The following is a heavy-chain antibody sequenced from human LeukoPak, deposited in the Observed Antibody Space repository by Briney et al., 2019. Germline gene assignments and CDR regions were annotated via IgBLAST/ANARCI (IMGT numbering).Heavy chain of an antibody. J-gene: IGHJ4*02. D-gene: IGHD3-22*01. V-gene: IGHV3-23*01. CDR1: GFTFSNYA. CDR3: AKGLGDSIGYYGRPIDY. CDR2: IGGSGGGT. Sequence: PGGSLRLSCAASGFTFSNYAMSWFRQAPGKGLEWVSVIGGSGGGTYYADSVKGRFTVSRDNSRNTLYVQMNSLRAEDTAVYYCAKGLGDSIGYYGRPIDYWGQGTLVTVSS.